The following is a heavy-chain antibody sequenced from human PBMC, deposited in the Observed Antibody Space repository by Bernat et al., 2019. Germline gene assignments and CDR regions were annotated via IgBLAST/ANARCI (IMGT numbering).Heavy chain of an antibody. CDR3: ASRRVEMAIPSYNWFDP. CDR1: GLTFSDST. J-gene: IGHJ5*02. CDR2: VRTKANGFAT. V-gene: IGHV3-73*01. D-gene: IGHD2-2*02. Sequence: EVQLAESGGGLVQPGGSLKLSCAASGLTFSDSTMQWVRQASGKGLEWVGRVRTKANGFATSYAASVKGRFTISRDNSKNTLYLQMNSLRAEDTAVYYCASRRVEMAIPSYNWFDPWGQGTLVTVSS.